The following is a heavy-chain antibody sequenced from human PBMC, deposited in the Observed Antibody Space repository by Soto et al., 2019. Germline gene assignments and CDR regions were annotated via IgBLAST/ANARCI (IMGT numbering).Heavy chain of an antibody. D-gene: IGHD2-21*02. J-gene: IGHJ4*02. Sequence: QVQLVESGGGVVQPGRSLRLSCAASGFTFSSYGMHWVRQAPGKGPEWVAVISYDGSNKYYADSVKGRFTISRDNSKNTLYLQMNILRAEDTAVYYCAKDKVPVVVTAPFDYWGQGTLGTVSS. V-gene: IGHV3-30*18. CDR3: AKDKVPVVVTAPFDY. CDR2: ISYDGSNK. CDR1: GFTFSSYG.